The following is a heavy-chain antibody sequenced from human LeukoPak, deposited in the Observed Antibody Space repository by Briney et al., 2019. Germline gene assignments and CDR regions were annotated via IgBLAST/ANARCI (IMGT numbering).Heavy chain of an antibody. CDR1: GYSFTTYG. Sequence: ASAKVSCKASGYSFTTYGITWVRQAPGQGLEWMGWISAYNGNTNYAQKLQGRVTMTTDTSTSTAYMELRSLRSDYTAVYYCARSDYDSSSYPDYWGQGTLVTVSS. CDR3: ARSDYDSSSYPDY. CDR2: ISAYNGNT. D-gene: IGHD3-22*01. J-gene: IGHJ4*02. V-gene: IGHV1-18*01.